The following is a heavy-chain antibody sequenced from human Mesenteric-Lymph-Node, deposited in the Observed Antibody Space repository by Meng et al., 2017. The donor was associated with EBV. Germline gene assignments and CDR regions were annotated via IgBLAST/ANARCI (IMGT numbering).Heavy chain of an antibody. CDR2: ISHSGRT. D-gene: IGHD6-19*01. Sequence: QVQLQESGPGLVKPSGTLSLTRAVSGDSISISRWWGWVRQPPGKGLEWIGEISHSGRTTYNPSLKSRVTISADKSKNQFSLKLNSVTAADTAVYYCARSPGWYSLDYWGQGTLVTVSS. CDR3: ARSPGWYSLDY. J-gene: IGHJ4*02. V-gene: IGHV4-4*02. CDR1: GDSISISRW.